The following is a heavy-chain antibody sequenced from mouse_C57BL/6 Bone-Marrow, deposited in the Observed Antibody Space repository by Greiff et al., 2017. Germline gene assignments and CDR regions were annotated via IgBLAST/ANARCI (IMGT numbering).Heavy chain of an antibody. Sequence: QVQLQQPGAELVKPGASVKLSCKASGYTFTSYWMHWVKQRPGQGLEWIGMIHPNSGSTNYNEKFKSKATLTVDKSSSTAYMQLSSLTSEDSAVYYCARSQLRLFFFAYWGQGTTLTVSS. V-gene: IGHV1-64*01. J-gene: IGHJ2*01. CDR1: GYTFTSYW. CDR2: IHPNSGST. D-gene: IGHD3-2*02. CDR3: ARSQLRLFFFAY.